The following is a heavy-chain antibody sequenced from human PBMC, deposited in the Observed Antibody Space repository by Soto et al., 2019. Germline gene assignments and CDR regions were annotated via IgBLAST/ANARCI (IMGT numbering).Heavy chain of an antibody. CDR2: INPIFGTA. Sequence: SVKVSCKASGGTFSSYAISWVRQAPGQELEWMGVINPIFGTANYAQKFQGRVTITRDKSTSTVYMELSSLRSEDTAVYYCARDGNGGNSDDFDYWGQGTLVTVSS. CDR3: ARDGNGGNSDDFDY. CDR1: GGTFSSYA. D-gene: IGHD2-21*02. V-gene: IGHV1-69*05. J-gene: IGHJ4*02.